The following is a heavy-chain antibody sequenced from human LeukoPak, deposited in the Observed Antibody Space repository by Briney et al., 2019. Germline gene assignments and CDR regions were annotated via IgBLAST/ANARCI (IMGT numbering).Heavy chain of an antibody. D-gene: IGHD5-18*01. CDR3: ARWGGYSYGFTRGFDS. J-gene: IGHJ4*02. Sequence: PSETLSLTCTVSGGSINSYYGSWIRQSPGKGLEWIGSIYYTGSTIYNPSLQSRVTISLDMSKSQFYLSLSSVTAADTAVYYCARWGGYSYGFTRGFDSWGQGTLVTVSS. CDR1: GGSINSYY. CDR2: IYYTGST. V-gene: IGHV4-59*01.